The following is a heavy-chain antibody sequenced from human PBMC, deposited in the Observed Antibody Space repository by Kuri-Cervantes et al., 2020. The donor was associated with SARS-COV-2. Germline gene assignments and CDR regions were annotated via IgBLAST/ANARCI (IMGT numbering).Heavy chain of an antibody. Sequence: LRLSCSVSGGSIRSGQYYWSWVRQPPGKGLEWIGYISYIGSTFYHPSLKSRVTISSDTSRNQFSLSLSSVTAADTAVYYCARLGGYTSGYNWFDPWGQGTLVTVSS. CDR1: GGSIRSGQYY. CDR2: ISYIGST. V-gene: IGHV4-30-4*08. D-gene: IGHD5-18*01. J-gene: IGHJ5*02. CDR3: ARLGGYTSGYNWFDP.